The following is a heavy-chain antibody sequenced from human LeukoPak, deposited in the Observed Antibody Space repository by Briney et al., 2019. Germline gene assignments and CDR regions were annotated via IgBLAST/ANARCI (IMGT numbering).Heavy chain of an antibody. CDR3: AQYTAMAQSDY. V-gene: IGHV3-23*01. D-gene: IGHD5-18*01. J-gene: IGHJ4*02. CDR2: ISNSGIST. Sequence: PGGSLRLSCVASGFTFSIYGMNWVRQAPGKGLEWVSAISNSGISTYSADSVKGRFTISRDNSKNALYLQMNSLRTEDTAVYYCAQYTAMAQSDYWGQGTLVTVSS. CDR1: GFTFSIYG.